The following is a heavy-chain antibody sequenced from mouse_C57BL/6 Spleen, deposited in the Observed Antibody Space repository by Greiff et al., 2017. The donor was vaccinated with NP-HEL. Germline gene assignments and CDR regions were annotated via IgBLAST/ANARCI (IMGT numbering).Heavy chain of an antibody. Sequence: EVQLVESGGGLVQPKGSLKLSCAASGFSFNTYAMNWVRQAPGKGLEWVARIRSKSNNNATYYDDSVKDRFTISRNDSESMLYLQMNNLKTEDTARYYCGRQNGSRVGYFDYWGQGTTLTVSS. CDR3: GRQNGSRVGYFDY. CDR1: GFSFNTYA. D-gene: IGHD1-1*01. J-gene: IGHJ2*01. V-gene: IGHV10-1*01. CDR2: IRSKSNNNAT.